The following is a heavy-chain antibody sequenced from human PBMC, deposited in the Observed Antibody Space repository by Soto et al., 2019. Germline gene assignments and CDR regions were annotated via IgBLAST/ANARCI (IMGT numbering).Heavy chain of an antibody. J-gene: IGHJ5*02. Sequence: EVQLVESGGGLVQPGGSLRLSCAASGFTVSNNYMTLVRQSPGKGLEWVSVIDSGGSTSYADSVKGRFTISRDNSKNTLYLHMNSLRAEDTAVYYCARDRDYSNWFDPWGQGTLVTVSS. D-gene: IGHD4-4*01. CDR1: GFTVSNNY. CDR3: ARDRDYSNWFDP. V-gene: IGHV3-66*01. CDR2: IDSGGST.